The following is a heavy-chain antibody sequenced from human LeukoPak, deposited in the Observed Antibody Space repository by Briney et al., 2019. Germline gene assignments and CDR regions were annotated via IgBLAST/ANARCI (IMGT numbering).Heavy chain of an antibody. J-gene: IGHJ4*02. CDR3: ARDLGIAAAGFDY. Sequence: GGSLRLSCAASGFTFSSYAMSWVRQAPGKGLEWVSVIYSGGSTYYADSVKGRFTISRDNSKNTLYLQMNSLRAEDTAVYYCARDLGIAAAGFDYWGQGTLVTVSS. V-gene: IGHV3-53*01. D-gene: IGHD6-13*01. CDR1: GFTFSSYA. CDR2: IYSGGST.